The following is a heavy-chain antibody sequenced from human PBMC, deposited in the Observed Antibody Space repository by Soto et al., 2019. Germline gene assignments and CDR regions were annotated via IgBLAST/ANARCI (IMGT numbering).Heavy chain of an antibody. V-gene: IGHV1-3*01. CDR2: INAGNGNT. Sequence: ASVKVSCKASGYTFTSYAMHWVRQAPGQRLEWMGWINAGNGNTKYSQKFQGRVTITRDTSASTAYMELSSLRSEDTAVYYCARGGHITMVRGVIPNDAFDIWGKGTMVTVSS. CDR3: ARGGHITMVRGVIPNDAFDI. D-gene: IGHD3-10*01. CDR1: GYTFTSYA. J-gene: IGHJ3*02.